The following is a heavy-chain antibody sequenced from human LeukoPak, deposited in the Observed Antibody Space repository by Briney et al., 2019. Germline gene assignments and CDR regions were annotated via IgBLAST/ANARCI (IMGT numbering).Heavy chain of an antibody. Sequence: GGSLRLSCAASGFTFSSYSMNWVRQAPGKGLEWVSSISSSSSYIYYADSVKGRFTISRDNAKNSLYLQMNGLRAEDTAVYYCAREGYYDFAGYYYYGMDVWGQGTTVTVSS. V-gene: IGHV3-21*01. J-gene: IGHJ6*02. D-gene: IGHD3-22*01. CDR1: GFTFSSYS. CDR3: AREGYYDFAGYYYYGMDV. CDR2: ISSSSSYI.